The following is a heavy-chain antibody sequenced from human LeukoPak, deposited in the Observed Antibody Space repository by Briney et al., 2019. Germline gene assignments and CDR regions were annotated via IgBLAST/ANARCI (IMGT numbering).Heavy chain of an antibody. J-gene: IGHJ3*02. CDR2: IYPGDSDT. V-gene: IGHV5-51*01. D-gene: IGHD2-2*02. Sequence: PGESLKISCKGSGYSFSRYWIGWVRQMPETGLEWMGMIYPGDSDTRESPSFQGQVTLSADKSTNTVYLQWNSLKASDTAMYYCARRPDTLLPGHSFDIWGQGTMVTVSS. CDR3: ARRPDTLLPGHSFDI. CDR1: GYSFSRYW.